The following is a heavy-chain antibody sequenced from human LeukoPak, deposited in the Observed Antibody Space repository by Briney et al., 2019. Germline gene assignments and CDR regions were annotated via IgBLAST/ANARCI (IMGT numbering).Heavy chain of an antibody. CDR2: IYSDNT. CDR1: GFTVSSNS. CDR3: AKGGGSIGRSYYFDY. D-gene: IGHD2-15*01. J-gene: IGHJ4*02. Sequence: PGGSLRLSCTVSGFTVSSNSMSWVRQAPGKGLEWVSFIYSDNTHYSDSVKGRFTISRDNSKNTLYLQMNSLRAEDTAVYYCAKGGGSIGRSYYFDYWGQGTLVTVSS. V-gene: IGHV3-66*03.